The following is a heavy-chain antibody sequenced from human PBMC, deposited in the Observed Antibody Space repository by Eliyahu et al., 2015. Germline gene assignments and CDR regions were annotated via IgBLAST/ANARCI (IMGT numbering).Heavy chain of an antibody. CDR1: GFTFXGYE. D-gene: IGHD1-26*01. J-gene: IGHJ4*02. CDR2: ISSSGGTI. CDR3: ARDRHSGSNVRFDY. V-gene: IGHV3-48*03. Sequence: EVQLVESGGGLLQPGGSLRXSCAASGFTFXGYEMNWVRQAPGKGLEWVSYISSSGGTIYYADSVKGRFTISRDNAKNSLYLQMSSLRAEDTAVYYCARDRHSGSNVRFDYWGQGTLVTVSS.